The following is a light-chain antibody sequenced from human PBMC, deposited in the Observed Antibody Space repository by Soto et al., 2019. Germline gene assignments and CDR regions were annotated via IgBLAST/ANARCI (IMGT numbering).Light chain of an antibody. Sequence: QLVLTQSSSASASLGSSVKHTCTLSSGHSSYIIAWHQQQPGKAPRYLMKLEGRGNYNKGSGVPYRFSGSSSGADRYLTISNLQFEAEADYYCETWDSNTWVFGGGTKLTVL. CDR2: LEGRGNY. CDR1: SGHSSYI. V-gene: IGLV4-60*02. CDR3: ETWDSNTWV. J-gene: IGLJ3*02.